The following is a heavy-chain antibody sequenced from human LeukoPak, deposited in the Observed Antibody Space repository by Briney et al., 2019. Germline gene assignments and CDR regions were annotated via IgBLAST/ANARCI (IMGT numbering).Heavy chain of an antibody. J-gene: IGHJ5*02. D-gene: IGHD3-16*02. V-gene: IGHV4-4*07. CDR1: GGSMNNNY. CDR2: IHSSGST. Sequence: SETLSLTCTVSGGSMNNNYWSWIRQPAGKGLEWVGRIHSSGSTNYNPSLKSRVTMSVDTSKNQFSLKLSSVTAADTALYYCARGTLRLGDLSLSNYFDPWGQGTLVTISS. CDR3: ARGTLRLGDLSLSNYFDP.